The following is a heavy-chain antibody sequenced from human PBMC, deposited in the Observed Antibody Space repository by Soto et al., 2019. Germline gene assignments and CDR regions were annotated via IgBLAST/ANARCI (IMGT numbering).Heavy chain of an antibody. D-gene: IGHD3-10*01. CDR3: ARARLSRSWWFDP. V-gene: IGHV4-30-2*01. Sequence: SETLSLTCAVSGGSISSGGYSWNWIRQPPGKGLEWIGEINHSGSTNYNPSLKSRVTISVDKSKNQFSLKLSSVTAADTAVYYCARARLSRSWWFDPWGQGTLVTVSS. CDR2: INHSGST. CDR1: GGSISSGGYS. J-gene: IGHJ5*02.